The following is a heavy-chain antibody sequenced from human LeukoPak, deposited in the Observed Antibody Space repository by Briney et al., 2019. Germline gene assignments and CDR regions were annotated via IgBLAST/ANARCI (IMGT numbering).Heavy chain of an antibody. V-gene: IGHV4-34*01. Sequence: SETLSLTCAVYGGSFSGYYWSWIRQPPGKGLEWIGSIYYSGSTYYNPSLNSRVTIFIDMSKNQFSLKLSSVTATDTAVYYCARLVCGGGSCPAEFDYWGQGTLVTVSS. D-gene: IGHD2-15*01. J-gene: IGHJ4*02. CDR2: IYYSGST. CDR3: ARLVCGGGSCPAEFDY. CDR1: GGSFSGYY.